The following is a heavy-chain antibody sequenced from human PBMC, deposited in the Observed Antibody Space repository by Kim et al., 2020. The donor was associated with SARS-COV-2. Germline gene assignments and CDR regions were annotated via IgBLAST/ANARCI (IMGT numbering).Heavy chain of an antibody. V-gene: IGHV4-31*03. CDR1: GGSISSGGYY. CDR3: ARARITMIVVVKYFDY. D-gene: IGHD3-22*01. Sequence: SETLSLTCTVSGGSISSGGYYWSWTRQHPGKGLEWIVYIYYSGSTYYTPSLKRRVTISVDTAKNQFSLKLSSVTAADTAVYYCARARITMIVVVKYFDY. J-gene: IGHJ4*01. CDR2: IYYSGST.